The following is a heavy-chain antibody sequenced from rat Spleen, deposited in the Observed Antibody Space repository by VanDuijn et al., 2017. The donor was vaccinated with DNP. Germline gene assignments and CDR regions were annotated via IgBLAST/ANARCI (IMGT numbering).Heavy chain of an antibody. D-gene: IGHD5-1*01. CDR3: ARIGGANWGYYFDY. CDR2: MWYDGDT. V-gene: IGHV2-41*01. Sequence: QVQLKESGPGLVQPSQTLSLTCTVAGFSLTGYNVHWVRQPPGKGLEWMGRMWYDGDTAYNSALKSRLSISRDTSKSQVFLKMNSLQTEDTAMYFCARIGGANWGYYFDYWGQGVMVTVST. CDR1: GFSLTGYN. J-gene: IGHJ2*01.